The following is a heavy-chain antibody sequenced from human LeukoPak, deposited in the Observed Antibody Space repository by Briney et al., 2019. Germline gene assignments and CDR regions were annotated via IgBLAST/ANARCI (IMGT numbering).Heavy chain of an antibody. Sequence: PGGPLRLSCAASGFTFSSYSMNWVRQAPGKGLEWVSSISSSSSYIYYADSVKGRFTISRDNAKNSLYLQMNSLRAEDTAVYYCARDQYLAYCGGDCYSGQFDYWGQGILVTVSS. J-gene: IGHJ4*02. V-gene: IGHV3-21*01. CDR3: ARDQYLAYCGGDCYSGQFDY. CDR2: ISSSSSYI. CDR1: GFTFSSYS. D-gene: IGHD2-21*02.